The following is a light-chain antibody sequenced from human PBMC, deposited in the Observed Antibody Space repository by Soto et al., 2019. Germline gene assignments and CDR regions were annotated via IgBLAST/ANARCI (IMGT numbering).Light chain of an antibody. CDR2: GAS. V-gene: IGKV3-20*01. CDR3: QQYGSSPYT. Sequence: EIVLTQSPGTLSLSPGERATLSCRASQSVSSSYLAWYQQKPGQAPRLLIYGASSRATGIPDRFSGSGSGTDFTLTISRLEAEDCAVYYCQQYGSSPYTFGKGTKLEIK. CDR1: QSVSSSY. J-gene: IGKJ2*01.